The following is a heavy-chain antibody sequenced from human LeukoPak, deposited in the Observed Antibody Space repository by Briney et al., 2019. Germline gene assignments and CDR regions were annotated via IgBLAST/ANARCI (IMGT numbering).Heavy chain of an antibody. V-gene: IGHV3-21*01. Sequence: GGSLRLSCAPAAFTFSSYSMNWVREAPGRGLVCVSSISGSSIYIYYADSVKGRFTISRDNAKNSLYLQMNSLRAEDTAVYYCARDSYAAIDYWGQGALVTVSS. J-gene: IGHJ4*02. CDR1: AFTFSSYS. D-gene: IGHD2-15*01. CDR3: ARDSYAAIDY. CDR2: ISGSSIYI.